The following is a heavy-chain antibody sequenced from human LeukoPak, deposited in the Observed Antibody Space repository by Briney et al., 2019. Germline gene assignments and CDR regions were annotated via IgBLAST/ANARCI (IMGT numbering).Heavy chain of an antibody. J-gene: IGHJ4*02. CDR1: GFTFNNYA. D-gene: IGHD3-22*01. Sequence: PGGSLRLSCTASGFTFNNYAMTWVRQAPGKGLEWVSVVSGSGDNTNYADSVKGRFTISRDNSKNTLYLQMNSLRAEDTAVYYCAKDQDDSSGYYYGFDYWGQGTLVTVSS. V-gene: IGHV3-23*01. CDR3: AKDQDDSSGYYYGFDY. CDR2: VSGSGDNT.